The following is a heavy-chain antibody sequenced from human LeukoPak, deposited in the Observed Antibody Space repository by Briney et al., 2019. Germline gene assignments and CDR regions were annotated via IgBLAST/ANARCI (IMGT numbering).Heavy chain of an antibody. J-gene: IGHJ4*02. V-gene: IGHV1-69*02. CDR3: ALQTANFDY. D-gene: IGHD4-11*01. Sequence: GASVKVSCKASGYTFTSYYMHWVRQAPGQGLEWMGRIIPILGIANYAQKFQGRVTITADKSTSTAYMELSSLRSEDTAVYYCALQTANFDYWGQGTLVTVSS. CDR1: GYTFTSYY. CDR2: IIPILGIA.